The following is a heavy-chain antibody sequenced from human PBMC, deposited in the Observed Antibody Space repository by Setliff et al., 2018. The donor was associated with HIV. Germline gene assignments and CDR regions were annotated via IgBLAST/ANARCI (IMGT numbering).Heavy chain of an antibody. Sequence: ASVKVSCKASGYTFTTYGINWVRQAPGQGLEWMGWVSTYNGHTNYPQHLQGRVTMTTNTSTGTAYLELRSLRSDDTAMYYCARPLDSGSYPYDAFAFWGLGTMGTVSS. V-gene: IGHV1-18*04. J-gene: IGHJ3*01. D-gene: IGHD1-26*01. CDR3: ARPLDSGSYPYDAFAF. CDR2: VSTYNGHT. CDR1: GYTFTTYG.